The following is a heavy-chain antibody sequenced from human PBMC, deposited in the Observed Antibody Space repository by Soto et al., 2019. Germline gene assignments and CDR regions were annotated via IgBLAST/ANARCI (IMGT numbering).Heavy chain of an antibody. D-gene: IGHD3-10*01. J-gene: IGHJ4*02. Sequence: QVQLQESGPGLVKPSETLSLTCTVSGGSISSYYWSWIRQPPGKGLEWIGYIYNSGSANYNPSLKSRVTISVDTCMTQFSLKLSSVTAADTALYYCARGRIYLWYPVDYWGQGTLVTVSS. V-gene: IGHV4-59*12. CDR1: GGSISSYY. CDR3: ARGRIYLWYPVDY. CDR2: IYNSGSA.